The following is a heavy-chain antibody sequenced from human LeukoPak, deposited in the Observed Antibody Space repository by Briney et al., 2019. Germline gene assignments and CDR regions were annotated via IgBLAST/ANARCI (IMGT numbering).Heavy chain of an antibody. J-gene: IGHJ4*02. CDR3: VTGGYGEPHRGDY. V-gene: IGHV3-48*03. D-gene: IGHD5-12*01. CDR2: ITSTGSPI. Sequence: GGSLRLSCAASGLTFSSFEMNWVRQTSGKGLEWLSYITSTGSPIYYADSVMGRFTISRDNAKKTLYLQMNSLRAEDSAIYYCVTGGYGEPHRGDYWGQGTLVTVSS. CDR1: GLTFSSFE.